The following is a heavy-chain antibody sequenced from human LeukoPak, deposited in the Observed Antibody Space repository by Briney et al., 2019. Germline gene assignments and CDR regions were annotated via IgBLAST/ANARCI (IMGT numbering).Heavy chain of an antibody. D-gene: IGHD1-1*01. CDR1: GFTVSSNS. V-gene: IGHV3-53*01. Sequence: GGSLRLSCAASGFTVSSNSMNWVRQAPGKGLEWVSVIYSRGDTNYADSVKGRFTIYRDNSKNTLYLQMNSLRAEDTAVYYCARAGPYSHNSFDYWGQGTLVTVSS. CDR3: ARAGPYSHNSFDY. J-gene: IGHJ4*02. CDR2: IYSRGDT.